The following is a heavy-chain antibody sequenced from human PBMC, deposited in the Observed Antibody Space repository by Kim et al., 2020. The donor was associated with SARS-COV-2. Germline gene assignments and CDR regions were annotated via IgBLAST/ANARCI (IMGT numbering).Heavy chain of an antibody. J-gene: IGHJ5*02. CDR2: INHSGST. D-gene: IGHD2-2*01. CDR3: ARAIVVVPAATGRNRNWFDP. CDR1: GGSFSGYY. Sequence: SETLSLTCAVYGGSFSGYYWSWIRQPPGKGLEWIGEINHSGSTNYNPSLKSRVTISVDTSKNQFSLKLSSVTAADTAVYYCARAIVVVPAATGRNRNWFDPWGQGTLVTVSS. V-gene: IGHV4-34*01.